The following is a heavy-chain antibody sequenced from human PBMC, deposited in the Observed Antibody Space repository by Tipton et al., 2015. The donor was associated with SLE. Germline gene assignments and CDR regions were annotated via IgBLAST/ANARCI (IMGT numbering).Heavy chain of an antibody. J-gene: IGHJ4*02. CDR1: GVSISDHY. CDR2: IYSTGDT. CDR3: ARERFLEWVFDY. Sequence: TLSLTCTVSGVSISDHYWTWVRLPAGKGLEWIGQIYSTGDTKYNPSLKSRVTISVDTPKNQFSLTLSSVTAADTAVYFCARERFLEWVFDYWGQGALVTVSS. D-gene: IGHD3-3*01. V-gene: IGHV4-4*07.